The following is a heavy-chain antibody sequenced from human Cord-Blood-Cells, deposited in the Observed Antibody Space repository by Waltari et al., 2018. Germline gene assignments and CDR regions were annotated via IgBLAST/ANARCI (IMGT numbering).Heavy chain of an antibody. CDR2: IRSIGSTI. J-gene: IGHJ4*02. D-gene: IGHD3-10*01. V-gene: IGHV3-48*03. CDR1: GFTFSSYE. CDR3: ARDGVLLWFGELFDY. Sequence: EVQLVESGGGLVQPGGSLRLSCAAPGFTFSSYELNWVRQAPGEGLEWVSYIRSIGSTIYYADSVKGRFTISRDNAKNSLYLQMNSLRAEDTAVYYCARDGVLLWFGELFDYWGQGTLVTVSS.